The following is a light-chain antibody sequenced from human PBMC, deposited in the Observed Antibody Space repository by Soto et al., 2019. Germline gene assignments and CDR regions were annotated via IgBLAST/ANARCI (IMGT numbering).Light chain of an antibody. V-gene: IGKV1-9*01. CDR3: QQLHGYPIT. Sequence: ILLTQSPSSLSASVGDRVTITCRASQGIDTSLAWYQQKPGKAPKLLIYAPSNFQSGVPSRFGGSGSGTHFTLTISSLQPEDFATYYCQQLHGYPITFGQGTRLEIK. J-gene: IGKJ5*01. CDR1: QGIDTS. CDR2: APS.